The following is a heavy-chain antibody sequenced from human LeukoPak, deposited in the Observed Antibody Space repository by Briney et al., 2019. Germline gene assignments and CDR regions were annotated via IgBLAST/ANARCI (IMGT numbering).Heavy chain of an antibody. CDR3: AREQGPEDAFDI. J-gene: IGHJ3*02. CDR1: GFTFSSYW. V-gene: IGHV3-7*01. CDR2: IKQDGSEK. Sequence: GGSLRLSCAASGFTFSSYWMSWVRQAPGKGLEWVANIKQDGSEKYYVDSVKGRFTISRDNSKNTLYLQMNSLRAEDTAVYYCAREQGPEDAFDIWGQGTMVTVSS. D-gene: IGHD2-2*01.